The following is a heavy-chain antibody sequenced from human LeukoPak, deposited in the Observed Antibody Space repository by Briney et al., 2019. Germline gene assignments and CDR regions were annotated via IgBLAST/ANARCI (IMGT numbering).Heavy chain of an antibody. Sequence: TGGSLRLSCAASGFSVSRNYMTWVRQAPGEGLEWVSLIYSGGSTSYADSVKGRFTISRDNSKNTLYLQMNSLRGEDTAVYYCAKDRGYSGIFDNWGQGTLVTVSS. CDR3: AKDRGYSGIFDN. CDR2: IYSGGST. J-gene: IGHJ4*02. CDR1: GFSVSRNY. D-gene: IGHD1-26*01. V-gene: IGHV3-66*01.